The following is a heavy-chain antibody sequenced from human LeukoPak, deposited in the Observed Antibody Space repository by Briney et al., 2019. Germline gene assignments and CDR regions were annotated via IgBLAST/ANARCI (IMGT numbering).Heavy chain of an antibody. D-gene: IGHD6-13*01. V-gene: IGHV3-53*01. Sequence: PGGSLRLSCAASGFTVSSNYLTWVRRAPGKGLEWVSVIYSGGSTYYADSVKGRFTISRDNSRNTLYLQLNSLRAEDTAVYFCASSVLYSSTWAFDYWGQGTLVIVSS. J-gene: IGHJ4*02. CDR3: ASSVLYSSTWAFDY. CDR1: GFTVSSNY. CDR2: IYSGGST.